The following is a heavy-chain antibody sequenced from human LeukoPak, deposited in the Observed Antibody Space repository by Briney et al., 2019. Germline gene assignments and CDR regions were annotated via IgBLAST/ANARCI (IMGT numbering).Heavy chain of an antibody. V-gene: IGHV5-10-1*01. CDR1: GYSFTSYW. D-gene: IGHD1/OR15-1a*01. CDR3: ATRARGLEQGFDP. J-gene: IGHJ5*02. Sequence: GESLKISCKGSGYSFTSYWITWVRQMPGKGLEWMGRIDPSDSYTNYSPSFQGHVTLSADKSISTAYLQWSSLKASDTAMYYCATRARGLEQGFDPWGQGTLVTVSS. CDR2: IDPSDSYT.